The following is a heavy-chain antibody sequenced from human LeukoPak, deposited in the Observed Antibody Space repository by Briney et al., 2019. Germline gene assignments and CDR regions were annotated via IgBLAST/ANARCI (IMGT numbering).Heavy chain of an antibody. D-gene: IGHD3-22*01. J-gene: IGHJ4*02. CDR3: ARTNYDSSGYLDY. CDR1: GGSVTSGDYY. Sequence: PSQTLSLTCTVSGGSVTSGDYYWNWVRQPPGKGLEWIAYISYSASTYYNASLKSRLTISIDSSENQFSLKLSSVTAADTAVYYCARTNYDSSGYLDYWGQGTLVTVSS. CDR2: ISYSAST. V-gene: IGHV4-30-4*01.